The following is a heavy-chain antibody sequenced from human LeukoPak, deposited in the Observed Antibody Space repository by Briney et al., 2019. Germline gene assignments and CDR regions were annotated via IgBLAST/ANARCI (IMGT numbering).Heavy chain of an antibody. CDR2: IYYSGST. D-gene: IGHD2-15*01. J-gene: IGHJ5*02. CDR3: TRQPSGGSWFDP. CDR1: GGSISSYY. Sequence: SETLSLTCTVSGGSISSYYWSWIRQPPGKGLEWIGYIYYSGSTNYNPSLKSRVTISVDTSKNQFSLKLSSVTAADTAVYYCTRQPSGGSWFDPWGQGTLVTVSS. V-gene: IGHV4-59*01.